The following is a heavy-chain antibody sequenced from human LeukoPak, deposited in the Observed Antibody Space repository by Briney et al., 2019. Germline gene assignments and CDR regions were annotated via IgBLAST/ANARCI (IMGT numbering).Heavy chain of an antibody. CDR2: ISGSGGST. V-gene: IGHV3-23*01. J-gene: IGHJ4*02. CDR3: AKDGLAYYFDY. CDR1: GFTFSSFA. D-gene: IGHD2-2*03. Sequence: GGSLRLSCAASGFTFSSFAMSWVRQAPGEGLEWVSAISGSGGSTYYADSVKGRFTISRDNSKNTLYLQMNSLRAEDTAVYYCAKDGLAYYFDYWGQGTLVTVSS.